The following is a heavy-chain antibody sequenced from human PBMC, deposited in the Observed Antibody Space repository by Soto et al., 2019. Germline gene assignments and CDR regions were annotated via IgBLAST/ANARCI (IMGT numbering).Heavy chain of an antibody. CDR2: VNHSGST. D-gene: IGHD3-10*01. V-gene: IGHV4-34*01. Sequence: PSETLSLTCGVYGGSFSGYYWSWIRQPPGKGLEWIGEVNHSGSTNYTPSLKSRVTISVDTSKNQFSLKLNSMTAADTAVYYCARHNYGSGSTYFDYWGQGTLVTVSS. CDR3: ARHNYGSGSTYFDY. CDR1: GGSFSGYY. J-gene: IGHJ4*02.